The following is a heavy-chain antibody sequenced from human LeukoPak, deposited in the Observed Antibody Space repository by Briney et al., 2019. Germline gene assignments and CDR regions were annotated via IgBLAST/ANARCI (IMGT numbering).Heavy chain of an antibody. V-gene: IGHV4-39*01. J-gene: IGHJ4*02. Sequence: SQTLSLTCTVSGGSISSTSYYWGWIRQPPGKGLEWIANIYYAGNTYYNPSLKSRVTISVDTSKNQFSLKLTSVTAADTAVYYCARQNTVTIPFDFWGQGTLVTVSS. D-gene: IGHD4-17*01. CDR3: ARQNTVTIPFDF. CDR1: GGSISSTSYY. CDR2: IYYAGNT.